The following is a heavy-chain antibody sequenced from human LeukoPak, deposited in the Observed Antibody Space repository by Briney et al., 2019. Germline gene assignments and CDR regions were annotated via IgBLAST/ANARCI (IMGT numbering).Heavy chain of an antibody. J-gene: IGHJ4*02. D-gene: IGHD2-2*01. CDR2: ISYDGSNK. CDR3: ARDHLVTSIVVVPAAPLDY. Sequence: GRSLRLSCAASGFTFSSYAMHWVRQAPGKGLEWVAVISYDGSNKYYADSVKGRFTISRDNSKNTLYLQMNSLRAEDTAVYYCARDHLVTSIVVVPAAPLDYWGQGTLVTVSS. V-gene: IGHV3-30-3*01. CDR1: GFTFSSYA.